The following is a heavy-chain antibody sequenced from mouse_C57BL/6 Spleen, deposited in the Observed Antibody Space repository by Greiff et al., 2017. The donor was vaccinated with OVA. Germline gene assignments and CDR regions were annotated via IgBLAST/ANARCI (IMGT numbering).Heavy chain of an antibody. CDR1: GYSITSGYY. J-gene: IGHJ1*03. V-gene: IGHV3-6*01. CDR3: ARGGSSFYWYFDV. CDR2: ISYDGSN. D-gene: IGHD1-1*01. Sequence: EVKLMESGPGLVKPSQSLSLTCSVTGYSITSGYYWNWIRQFPGNKLEWMGYISYDGSNNYNPSLKNRISITRDTSKNQFFLKLNSVTTEDTATYYCARGGSSFYWYFDVWGTGTTVTVSS.